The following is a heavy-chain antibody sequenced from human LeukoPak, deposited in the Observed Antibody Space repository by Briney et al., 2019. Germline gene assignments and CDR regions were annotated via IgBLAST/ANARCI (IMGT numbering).Heavy chain of an antibody. CDR3: ARADDSSGYYR. Sequence: PGGSLRLSCAASGFTFSSYAMSWVRQAPGKGLEYVSAISSNGGSTYYANSVKGRFTISRDNSKKTLYLQMGSLRAEDMAVYYCARADDSSGYYRWGQGTLVTVSS. CDR1: GFTFSSYA. J-gene: IGHJ4*02. V-gene: IGHV3-64*01. D-gene: IGHD3-22*01. CDR2: ISSNGGST.